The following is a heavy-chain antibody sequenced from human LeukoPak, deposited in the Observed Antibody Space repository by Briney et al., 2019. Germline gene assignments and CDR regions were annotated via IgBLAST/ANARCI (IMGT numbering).Heavy chain of an antibody. D-gene: IGHD6-6*01. CDR3: ARHVLTIAARPGDFDY. V-gene: IGHV4-39*01. Sequence: SETLSLTCTVSGGSISSSSYYWGWIRQPPGKGLEWIGSIYYSGSTYYNPSLKSRVTISVDTSKNQFSLKLSSVTAADTAVFYCARHVLTIAARPGDFDYWGQGTLVTVSS. CDR1: GGSISSSSYY. CDR2: IYYSGST. J-gene: IGHJ4*02.